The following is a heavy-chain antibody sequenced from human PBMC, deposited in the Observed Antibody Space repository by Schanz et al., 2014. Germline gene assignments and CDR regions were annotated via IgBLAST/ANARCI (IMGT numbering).Heavy chain of an antibody. CDR2: IIPVLNIA. J-gene: IGHJ5*02. D-gene: IGHD2-2*01. Sequence: QVQLVQSGDEVKKPGSSVKVSCKLSGGTFSSYTISWMRQAPGQGLEWMGKIIPVLNIATYAQRFQGRVTMTTDTSTGTAYMELRSLRSDDTAVYYCARDRRRYCSTASCLHDNWFDPWGQGTLVIVSS. CDR1: GGTFSSYT. V-gene: IGHV1-69*04. CDR3: ARDRRRYCSTASCLHDNWFDP.